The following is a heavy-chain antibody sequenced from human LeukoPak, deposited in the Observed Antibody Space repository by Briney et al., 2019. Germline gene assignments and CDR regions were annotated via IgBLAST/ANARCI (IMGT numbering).Heavy chain of an antibody. CDR3: ARDLDFWSGSQYWFDP. V-gene: IGHV3-30-3*01. CDR1: GFILSPYS. D-gene: IGHD3-3*01. CDR2: ISFDGTIK. Sequence: GGSLRLSCAASGFILSPYSMHWVRQAPGKGLEWVAVISFDGTIKYYGDSVNGRFTISRDNAKNTLYLQMNSLRGEDTAVYYCARDLDFWSGSQYWFDPWGQGTLVTVSS. J-gene: IGHJ5*02.